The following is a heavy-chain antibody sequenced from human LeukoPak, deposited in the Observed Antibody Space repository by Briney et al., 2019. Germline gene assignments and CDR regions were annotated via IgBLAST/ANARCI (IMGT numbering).Heavy chain of an antibody. Sequence: ASVKVSCKASGYTFTSYYMHWVRQAPGQGLEWMGIINPSGGSTSYAQKFQGRVTMTRDTSTSTVYMELSSLRSEDTAVYYCARGSGSDMANPTGYFDYWGQGTLVAVSS. CDR3: ARGSGSDMANPTGYFDY. D-gene: IGHD5-24*01. V-gene: IGHV1-46*01. CDR1: GYTFTSYY. CDR2: INPSGGST. J-gene: IGHJ4*02.